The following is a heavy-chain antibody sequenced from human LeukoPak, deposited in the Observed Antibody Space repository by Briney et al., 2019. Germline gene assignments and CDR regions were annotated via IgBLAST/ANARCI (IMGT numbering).Heavy chain of an antibody. D-gene: IGHD5-24*01. J-gene: IGHJ4*02. V-gene: IGHV1-46*01. CDR1: GYTFTVYF. CDR2: INPSGGST. CDR3: ARVGGRDGYPNFDY. Sequence: ASMKVSCKASGYTFTVYFIHWVRQAPGQGLEWMGIINPSGGSTSYAQKFQGRVTMTRDTSTSTVYMELSSLRSEDTAVYYCARVGGRDGYPNFDYWGQGTLVTVSS.